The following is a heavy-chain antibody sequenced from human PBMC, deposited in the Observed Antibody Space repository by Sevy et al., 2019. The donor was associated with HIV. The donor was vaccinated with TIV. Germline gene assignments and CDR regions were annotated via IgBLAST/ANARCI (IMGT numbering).Heavy chain of an antibody. CDR1: GFIFSNYA. CDR3: ARYWGRDGHSIDY. Sequence: GESLKISCATSGFIFSNYAMHWIRQAPGKGLEWVAVIWYDGTDKYYADSVQGRFTISRDNSENTLYLQMNSLRVEDTAVYYCARYWGRDGHSIDYWGQGTLVTVSS. V-gene: IGHV3-33*01. D-gene: IGHD3-16*01. J-gene: IGHJ4*02. CDR2: IWYDGTDK.